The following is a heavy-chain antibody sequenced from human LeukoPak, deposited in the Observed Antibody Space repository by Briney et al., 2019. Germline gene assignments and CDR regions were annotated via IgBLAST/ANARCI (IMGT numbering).Heavy chain of an antibody. V-gene: IGHV3-30*02. J-gene: IGHJ4*02. CDR2: IRYDGSNK. CDR3: ATITYYYDSSGYSQGDY. CDR1: GFTFSSYG. Sequence: GGSVRLSCAASGFTFSSYGMHWVRQAPGKGLEWVAFIRYDGSNKYYADSVKGRFTISRDNSKNTLYLQMNSLRAEYTAVYYCATITYYYDSSGYSQGDYWGQGNLVTVSS. D-gene: IGHD3-22*01.